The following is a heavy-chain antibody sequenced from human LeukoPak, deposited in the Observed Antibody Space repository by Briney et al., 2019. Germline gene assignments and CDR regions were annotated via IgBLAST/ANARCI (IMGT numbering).Heavy chain of an antibody. CDR1: GDSINIEY. J-gene: IGHJ4*02. V-gene: IGHV4-4*09. Sequence: SSETLSLTCTVSGDSINIEYWGWIRQPPGKGLEWVGYIHHSGSGTNYSPSLKSRLTISVDTSKRQISLKLSSVTAADTALYYCATLRGASTAVSDSWGQGILVTVSS. CDR3: ATLRGASTAVSDS. CDR2: IHHSGSGT. D-gene: IGHD2-21*02.